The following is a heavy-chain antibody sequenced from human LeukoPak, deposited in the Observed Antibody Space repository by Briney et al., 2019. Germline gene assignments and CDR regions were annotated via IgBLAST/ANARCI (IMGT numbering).Heavy chain of an antibody. CDR3: ARLYGARPHWAFDI. CDR1: GGSISSYY. J-gene: IGHJ3*02. V-gene: IGHV4-59*08. Sequence: SETLSLTCAVSGGSISSYYWSWIRQPPGKGLEWIGYIYYSGSTNYNPSLKSRVTISVDTSKNQFSLKLSSVTAADTAVYYCARLYGARPHWAFDIWGQGTMVTVSS. D-gene: IGHD4-17*01. CDR2: IYYSGST.